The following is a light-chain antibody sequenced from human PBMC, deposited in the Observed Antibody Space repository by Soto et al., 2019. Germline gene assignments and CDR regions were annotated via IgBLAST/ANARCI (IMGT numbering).Light chain of an antibody. J-gene: IGKJ5*01. V-gene: IGKV3-11*01. Sequence: EIVLTQSPATLSLSPGEVATLSCRASQSISNYLAWYQQRPGQAPRLLIYEASNRVTGTPIRFSGSGSGTDFTLTITSLQPEDFATYYCQQSYGTPITFGQGTRLEIK. CDR1: QSISNY. CDR2: EAS. CDR3: QQSYGTPIT.